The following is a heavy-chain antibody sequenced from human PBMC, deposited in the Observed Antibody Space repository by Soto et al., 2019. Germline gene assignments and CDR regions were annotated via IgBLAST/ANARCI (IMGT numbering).Heavy chain of an antibody. V-gene: IGHV3-11*06. D-gene: IGHD2-15*01. CDR3: ARRGSR. Sequence: ELVESGGGLVKPGGSLRLSCAASGFTFNDHYMSWIRQAPGKGLEWVSYISGRTNYTKYAGSVRGRFIISRDNTKNSVYLQMNSLRAEDTAVYYCARRGSRWGRGTKVTVSS. CDR2: ISGRTNYT. CDR1: GFTFNDHY. J-gene: IGHJ3*01.